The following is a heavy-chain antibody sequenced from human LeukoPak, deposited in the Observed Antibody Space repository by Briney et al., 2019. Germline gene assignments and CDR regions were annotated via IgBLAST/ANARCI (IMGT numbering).Heavy chain of an antibody. CDR3: ARKIVVVVAATNAFDI. D-gene: IGHD2-15*01. Sequence: KSSETLSLTCTVSGGSISSYYWSWIRQPPGKGLEWIGYIYYSGSTNYNPSLKSRVTISVDTSKNQFSLKLSSVTAADTAVYYCARKIVVVVAATNAFDIWGQGTMVTVSS. V-gene: IGHV4-59*01. CDR2: IYYSGST. J-gene: IGHJ3*02. CDR1: GGSISSYY.